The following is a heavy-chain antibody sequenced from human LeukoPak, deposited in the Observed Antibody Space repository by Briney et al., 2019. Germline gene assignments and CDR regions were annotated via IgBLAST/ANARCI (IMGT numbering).Heavy chain of an antibody. V-gene: IGHV3-48*03. D-gene: IGHD3-10*01. CDR3: ARRGGYFDY. CDR2: ISNSGSTI. CDR1: GFTFSGYE. J-gene: IGHJ4*02. Sequence: GGSLRLSCAASGFTFSGYEMNWVRQAPGKGLEWISYISNSGSTIYYADSVKGRFTISRDNAKNSLYLQMNSLRAEDTAVYCCARRGGYFDYWGQGTLVTVSS.